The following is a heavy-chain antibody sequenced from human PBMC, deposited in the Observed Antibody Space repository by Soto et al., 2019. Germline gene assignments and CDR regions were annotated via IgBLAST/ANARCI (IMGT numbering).Heavy chain of an antibody. CDR1: GGSISSYY. CDR2: MYHSGKT. V-gene: IGHV4-59*04. D-gene: IGHD3-16*01. CDR3: ASRKSDVGAWSVCFAP. Sequence: SETLSLTCTVSGGSISSYYWSWIRQPAGKGLEWVGYMYHSGKTYYNPSLKGRVTISLDHSRNQFSLRLNSVTAAETAVYFCASRKSDVGAWSVCFAPWGQGTLVTVSS. J-gene: IGHJ5*02.